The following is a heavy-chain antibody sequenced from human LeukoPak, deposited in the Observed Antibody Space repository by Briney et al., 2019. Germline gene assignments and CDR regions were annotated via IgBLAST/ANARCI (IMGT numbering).Heavy chain of an antibody. D-gene: IGHD3-10*01. CDR2: IYNSGST. V-gene: IGHV4-61*09. CDR3: ARLHRWFGDVSGVGFDP. J-gene: IGHJ5*02. CDR1: GGSTSSGGYY. Sequence: SQTLSLTCTVSGGSTSSGGYYWSWIRQPPGKGLEWIGYIYNSGSTNYNPSLKSRVTISVDMSKNQFSLKLSSVTAADTAFYYCARLHRWFGDVSGVGFDPWGQGTLVTVSS.